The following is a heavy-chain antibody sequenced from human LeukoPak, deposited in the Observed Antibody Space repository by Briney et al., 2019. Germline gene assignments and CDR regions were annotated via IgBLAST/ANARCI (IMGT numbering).Heavy chain of an antibody. D-gene: IGHD6-19*01. V-gene: IGHV4-39*01. CDR3: ARQWGSGWYGEKYYFYGMDV. CDR2: IYYSGST. J-gene: IGHJ6*02. Sequence: KPSETLSLTCTVSGGSISSSSYYWGWIRQPPGKGLEWIGSIYYSGSTYYNPSLKSRVTISVDTSKNQFSLKLRSVTAADTAVYYCARQWGSGWYGEKYYFYGMDVWGQGTTVTVSS. CDR1: GGSISSSSYY.